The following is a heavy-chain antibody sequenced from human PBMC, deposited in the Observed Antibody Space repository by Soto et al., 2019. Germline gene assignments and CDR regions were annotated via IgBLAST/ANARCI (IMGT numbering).Heavy chain of an antibody. CDR1: GYTFTSYD. CDR2: MNPNSGNT. Sequence: ASVKVSCKXSGYTFTSYDINWVRQATGQGLEWMGWMNPNSGNTGYAQKFQGRVTMTRNTSISTAYMELSSLRSEDTAVYYCARCGYSYGSTDYWGQGTLVTVSS. CDR3: ARCGYSYGSTDY. J-gene: IGHJ4*02. D-gene: IGHD5-18*01. V-gene: IGHV1-8*01.